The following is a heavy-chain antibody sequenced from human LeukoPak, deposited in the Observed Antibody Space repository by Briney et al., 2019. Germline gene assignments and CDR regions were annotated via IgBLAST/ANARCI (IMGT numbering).Heavy chain of an antibody. Sequence: GGSLRLSCVASGVSFSTHGMHWVRQAPGKGLDWVAIIWYDGSHINYADSVKGRLTISRDNSKNTLYLQMNSLRAEDTALYYCATENGDYTFDYWGQGTLVTVSS. CDR1: GVSFSTHG. CDR2: IWYDGSHI. D-gene: IGHD4-17*01. CDR3: ATENGDYTFDY. V-gene: IGHV3-33*03. J-gene: IGHJ4*02.